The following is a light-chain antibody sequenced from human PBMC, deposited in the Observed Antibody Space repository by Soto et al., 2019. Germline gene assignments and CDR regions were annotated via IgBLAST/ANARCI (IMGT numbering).Light chain of an antibody. CDR1: QSVSSK. V-gene: IGKV3-15*01. Sequence: LITQSPSTLGVSQGERATLSCRVSQSVSSKLAWYQHKPGQPPRLLIYGASTRATGIPARFSGSGSGTEFTLTISSLQSEDFGVYYCQQYNNWPPWALGQGTKVDI. CDR3: QQYNNWPPWA. J-gene: IGKJ1*01. CDR2: GAS.